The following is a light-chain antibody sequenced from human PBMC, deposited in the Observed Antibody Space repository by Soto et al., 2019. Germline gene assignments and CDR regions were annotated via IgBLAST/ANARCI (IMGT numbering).Light chain of an antibody. CDR2: VAS. Sequence: DIQMTQSPSSLSASVGDRVTITCRGSQGISNYLAWYQQQPGKVPKLLIYVASTLQSGVPSRFSGSGSGTDFTLTISSLQPEDVATYYCQKYNSAPWTFGLGTKVEIK. V-gene: IGKV1-27*01. J-gene: IGKJ1*01. CDR1: QGISNY. CDR3: QKYNSAPWT.